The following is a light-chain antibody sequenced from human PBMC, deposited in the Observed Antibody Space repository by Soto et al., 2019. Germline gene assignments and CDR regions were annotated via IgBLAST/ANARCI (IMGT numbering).Light chain of an antibody. CDR1: NSDVGGYNY. CDR3: SSYTSSSTLV. V-gene: IGLV2-14*03. Sequence: QSVLTQPASVSGSPGQSITISCTGTNSDVGGYNYVSWYQQHPGKAPKLMIYDVTNRPSGVSDRFSGSKSGNTASLTISGLQAEDEADYHCSSYTSSSTLVFGGGTKLTV. CDR2: DVT. J-gene: IGLJ2*01.